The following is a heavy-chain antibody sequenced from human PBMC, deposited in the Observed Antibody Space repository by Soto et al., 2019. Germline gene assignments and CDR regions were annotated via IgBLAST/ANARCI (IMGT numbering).Heavy chain of an antibody. V-gene: IGHV1-69*06. CDR1: GGTFSSYA. D-gene: IGHD2-21*02. J-gene: IGHJ2*01. CDR3: ARTTLAYCGGDCFYWYFDL. CDR2: IIPNFGTA. Sequence: QVQLVQSGAEVKKPGSSVKVSCKASGGTFSSYAISWVRQAPGQGLEWMGGIIPNFGTANYAQKFQGRVTITADKSTSTAYMELSSLRSEDTAVYYCARTTLAYCGGDCFYWYFDLWGRGTLVTVSS.